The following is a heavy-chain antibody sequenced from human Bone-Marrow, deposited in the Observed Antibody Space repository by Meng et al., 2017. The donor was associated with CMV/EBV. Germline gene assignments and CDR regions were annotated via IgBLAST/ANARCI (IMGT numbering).Heavy chain of an antibody. CDR2: ISVNNGDT. CDR1: GYAFTGHA. V-gene: IGHV1-18*01. J-gene: IGHJ4*02. Sequence: ASVKVSCKGSGYAFTGHAITWVRQAPGQGLEGMGYISVNNGDTAYAQKFQGRVNMTTNTSTSTVYMELRSLRSDDTAVYYCARCCYYCGPDHWGQGTLVTVSS. D-gene: IGHD2-21*01. CDR3: ARCCYYCGPDH.